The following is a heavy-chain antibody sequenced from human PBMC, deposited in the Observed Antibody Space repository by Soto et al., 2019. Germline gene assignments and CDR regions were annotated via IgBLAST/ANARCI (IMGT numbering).Heavy chain of an antibody. J-gene: IGHJ6*02. V-gene: IGHV1-69*13. D-gene: IGHD2-15*01. CDR1: GGTFSTYA. CDR3: ARAVRSGYCSGGSCSTPYYYYGMDV. CDR2: IIPIFGTA. Sequence: SVKVSCKASGGTFSTYAISWVRQAPGQGLECMGGIIPIFGTANYTQSFQGRVTITADESSSTAYMELSSLRSEDTAVYYCARAVRSGYCSGGSCSTPYYYYGMDVWGQGTTVTVSS.